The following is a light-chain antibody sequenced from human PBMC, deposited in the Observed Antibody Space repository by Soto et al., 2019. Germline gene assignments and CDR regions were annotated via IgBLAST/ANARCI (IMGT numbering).Light chain of an antibody. V-gene: IGLV2-14*01. CDR1: TSDVGNYNY. Sequence: QSVLTQPASVSGSPGQSITISCTGTTSDVGNYNYVSWYQQHPGKAPKLMIYEVSYRSTGASNRFSGTKSGNTASLTISGIQGEDEADYYCSSYTATNTYVFGTGTKVTVL. CDR3: SSYTATNTYV. CDR2: EVS. J-gene: IGLJ1*01.